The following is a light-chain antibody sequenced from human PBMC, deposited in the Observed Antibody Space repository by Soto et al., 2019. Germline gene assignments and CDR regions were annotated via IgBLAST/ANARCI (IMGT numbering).Light chain of an antibody. CDR2: EVS. V-gene: IGLV2-8*01. Sequence: QSALTQPPSASGSPGQSVTISCTGTSSDVGGYNYVSWYQQHPGKAPKLMIYEVSKRPSGVPERFSGSKSGNTASLTVSGLQDEDEADYYCTSYAGSNNWVFGGGTKLTVL. CDR3: TSYAGSNNWV. J-gene: IGLJ3*02. CDR1: SSDVGGYNY.